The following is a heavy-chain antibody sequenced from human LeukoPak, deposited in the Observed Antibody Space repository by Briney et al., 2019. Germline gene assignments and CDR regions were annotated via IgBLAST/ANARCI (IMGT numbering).Heavy chain of an antibody. D-gene: IGHD2-8*02. CDR1: GFTLRNYD. V-gene: IGHV3-13*01. CDR3: ARGRFVLVPSLERWYFDL. CDR2: IGTEDDT. Sequence: GGSLRLSCTASGFTLRNYDMHWVRQTTEKGLEWVSGIGTEDDTFYPDSVKGRFTISRENAKNSFYLQMNSLRAGDTAVYYCARGRFVLVPSLERWYFDLWGRGTLVTVSS. J-gene: IGHJ2*01.